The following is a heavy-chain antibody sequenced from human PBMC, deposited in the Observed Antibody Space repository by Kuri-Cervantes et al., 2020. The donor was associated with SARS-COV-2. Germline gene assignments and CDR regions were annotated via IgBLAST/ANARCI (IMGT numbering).Heavy chain of an antibody. CDR3: ARDGVHYYDSSGYYYGPFDY. CDR2: ISSSSSYI. Sequence: GESLKISCAASGFTFSSYSMNWVRQAPGKGLEWVSSISSSSSYIYYADSVKGRFTISRDNSKNTLYLQMNSLRAEDTAVYYCARDGVHYYDSSGYYYGPFDYWGQGTLVTVSS. J-gene: IGHJ4*02. D-gene: IGHD3-22*01. CDR1: GFTFSSYS. V-gene: IGHV3-21*01.